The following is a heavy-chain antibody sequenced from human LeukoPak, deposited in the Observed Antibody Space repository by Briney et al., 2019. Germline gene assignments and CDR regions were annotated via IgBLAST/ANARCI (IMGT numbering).Heavy chain of an antibody. CDR2: IVGSGGST. CDR1: GFTFSSYA. D-gene: IGHD5-18*01. V-gene: IGHV3-23*01. CDR3: AKSTTYTALNWFDP. J-gene: IGHJ5*02. Sequence: GGSLRLSCAASGFTFSSYAMSWVRQAPGKGLEWVSAIVGSGGSTYYADSVKGRFTISRDSSKNTLYLQMNSLRAEDTAVYYCAKSTTYTALNWFDPWGQGTLVTVSS.